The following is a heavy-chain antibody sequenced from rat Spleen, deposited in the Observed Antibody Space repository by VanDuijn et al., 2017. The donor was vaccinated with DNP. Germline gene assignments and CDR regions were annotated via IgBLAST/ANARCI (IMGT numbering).Heavy chain of an antibody. J-gene: IGHJ1*01. CDR2: ISYNGGST. CDR3: ARRGITTWNFDF. D-gene: IGHD1-4*01. Sequence: EVQLVESGGGLVQPGRSMRLSCAASGFTFSYYALAWVRQAPKKGLEWVATISYNGGSTYYRDSVQGRFTVSRDNAKSTLYLQMDSLRSEDTATYYCARRGITTWNFDFWGPGTMVTVSS. V-gene: IGHV5-7*01. CDR1: GFTFSYYA.